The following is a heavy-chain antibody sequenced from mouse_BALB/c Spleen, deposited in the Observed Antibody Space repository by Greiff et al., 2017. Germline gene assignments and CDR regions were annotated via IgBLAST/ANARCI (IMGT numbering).Heavy chain of an antibody. CDR1: GYSITSGYY. D-gene: IGHD2-14*01. J-gene: IGHJ1*01. CDR3: ARDRYDGSYWYFDV. V-gene: IGHV3-6*02. CDR2: ISYDGSN. Sequence: EVKLMESGPGLVKPSQSLSLTCSVTGYSITSGYYWNWIRQFPGNKLEWMGYISYDGSNNYNPSLKNRISITRDTSKNQFFLKLNSVTTEDTATYYCARDRYDGSYWYFDVWGAGTTVTVSS.